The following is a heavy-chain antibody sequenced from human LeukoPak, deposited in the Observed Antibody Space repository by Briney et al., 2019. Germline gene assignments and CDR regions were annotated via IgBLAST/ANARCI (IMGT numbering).Heavy chain of an antibody. D-gene: IGHD5-18*01. V-gene: IGHV4-61*02. CDR1: GGSISSGSYY. CDR2: IYTSGST. Sequence: SETLSLTCTVSGGSISSGSYYWSWIRQPAGKGLEWIGRIYTSGSTNYNPSLKSRVTISVDTSKNQFSLKLSSVTAADTAVYYCAGVGFVGYSYGFDYWGQGTLVTVSS. CDR3: AGVGFVGYSYGFDY. J-gene: IGHJ4*02.